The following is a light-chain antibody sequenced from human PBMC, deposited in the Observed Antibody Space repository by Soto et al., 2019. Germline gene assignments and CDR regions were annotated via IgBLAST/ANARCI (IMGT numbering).Light chain of an antibody. CDR2: GAS. J-gene: IGKJ2*01. V-gene: IGKV3-15*01. CDR3: QQYNNWPPYT. Sequence: EIVMTQSPATLSVSPGQRATLSCRASQSVSSNLAWYQQKPGQAPRLLIYGASTRATGIPVRFSGSGSGTEFFLTISSLQSEDFAVYYCQQYNNWPPYTFGQGTKLEIK. CDR1: QSVSSN.